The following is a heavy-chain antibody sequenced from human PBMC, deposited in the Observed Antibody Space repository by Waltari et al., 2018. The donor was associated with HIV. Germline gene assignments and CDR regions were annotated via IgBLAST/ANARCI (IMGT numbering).Heavy chain of an antibody. D-gene: IGHD2-2*01. Sequence: QVQLVQSGAEVTKPGSSVTVSCKASGGTLSSYAISWVRRAPGQGLVWMGWMIPIFGTANYAQKFQGRVTITADESTSTAYMELSSLRSEDTAVYYCARDSLLVVVPAAMLMEYYYGMDVWGQGTTVTVSS. CDR1: GGTLSSYA. CDR2: MIPIFGTA. J-gene: IGHJ6*02. V-gene: IGHV1-69*01. CDR3: ARDSLLVVVPAAMLMEYYYGMDV.